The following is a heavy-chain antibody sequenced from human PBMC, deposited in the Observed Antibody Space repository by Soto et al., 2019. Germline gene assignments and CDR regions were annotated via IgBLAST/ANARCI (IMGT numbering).Heavy chain of an antibody. J-gene: IGHJ4*02. CDR2: IKHDGSVQ. CDR1: GFTFSGYW. V-gene: IGHV3-7*03. D-gene: IGHD6-19*01. Sequence: QLVESGGGLVQPGGSLSLSCEASGFTFSGYWMSWVRQAPGKGLEWVADIKHDGSVQYYVDSVKGRFTISRDNAKKLLYLQMNGLRAEDTALYYCARAPYSNGWYRFDLWGQGTLVTVSS. CDR3: ARAPYSNGWYRFDL.